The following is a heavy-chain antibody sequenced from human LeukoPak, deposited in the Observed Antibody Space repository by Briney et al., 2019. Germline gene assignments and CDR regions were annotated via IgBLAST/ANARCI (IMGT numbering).Heavy chain of an antibody. CDR2: MYNSGST. V-gene: IGHV4-59*01. CDR3: ARGIESYGDYGY. D-gene: IGHD4-17*01. J-gene: IGHJ4*02. CDR1: GGSISGSY. Sequence: PSETLSLXCTVSGGSISGSYWSWIRRPPGKGLEWIAYMYNSGSTNYNPSLKSRVTISIDTSKNQFSLKLSSLTAADTAIYYCARGIESYGDYGYWGQGILVTVSS.